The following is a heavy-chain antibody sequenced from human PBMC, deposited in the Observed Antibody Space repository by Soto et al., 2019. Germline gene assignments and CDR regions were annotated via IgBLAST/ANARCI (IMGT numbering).Heavy chain of an antibody. CDR3: AKDLAARIAVAGTIEY. CDR2: ISYDGSNK. J-gene: IGHJ4*02. Sequence: GGSLRLSCAASGFTFSSYGMHWVRQAPGKGLEWVAVISYDGSNKYYADSVKGRFTISRDNSKNTLYLQMNSLRAEDTAVYYCAKDLAARIAVAGTIEYWGQGTLVTVSS. V-gene: IGHV3-30*18. CDR1: GFTFSSYG. D-gene: IGHD6-19*01.